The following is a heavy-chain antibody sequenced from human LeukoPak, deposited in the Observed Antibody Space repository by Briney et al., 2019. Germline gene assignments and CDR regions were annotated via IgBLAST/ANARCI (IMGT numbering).Heavy chain of an antibody. CDR1: GFTLSSYA. CDR3: AKDWQYYGSGISGAFDI. Sequence: GGSLRLSCAASGFTLSSYAMSWVRQAPGKGLEWVSAISGSGGSTYYADSVKGRFTISRDNSKNTLYLQMNSLRAEDTAVYYCAKDWQYYGSGISGAFDIWGQGTMVTVSS. CDR2: ISGSGGST. D-gene: IGHD3-10*01. V-gene: IGHV3-23*01. J-gene: IGHJ3*02.